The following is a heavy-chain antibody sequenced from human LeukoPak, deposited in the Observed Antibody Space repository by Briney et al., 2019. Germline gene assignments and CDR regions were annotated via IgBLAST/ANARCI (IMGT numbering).Heavy chain of an antibody. CDR2: ISGSGRTI. CDR3: ASPQTSGYAFGY. J-gene: IGHJ4*02. D-gene: IGHD5-12*01. V-gene: IGHV3-48*03. Sequence: VGSLRLSCAASGFTFSSYEMIWVRQAPGKGLECVSYISGSGRTIYYADSVKGRFTISRDNAKNSLYLQMYSLRAGDTAAYYCASPQTSGYAFGYWGQGTLVTVSS. CDR1: GFTFSSYE.